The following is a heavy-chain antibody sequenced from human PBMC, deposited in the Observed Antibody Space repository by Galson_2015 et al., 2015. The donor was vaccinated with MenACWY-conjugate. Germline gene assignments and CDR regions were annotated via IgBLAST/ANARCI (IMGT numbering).Heavy chain of an antibody. Sequence: ETLSLTCAVYGGSFSGYYWGWIRQPPGKGLEWIGEINHSGSTNYNPSLKSRVTISVDTSKNQFSLKLSSVTAADTAVYYCARRPASVAGTGRGRYFDLWGRGTLVTVSS. V-gene: IGHV4-34*01. D-gene: IGHD6-19*01. CDR2: INHSGST. CDR3: ARRPASVAGTGRGRYFDL. J-gene: IGHJ2*01. CDR1: GGSFSGYY.